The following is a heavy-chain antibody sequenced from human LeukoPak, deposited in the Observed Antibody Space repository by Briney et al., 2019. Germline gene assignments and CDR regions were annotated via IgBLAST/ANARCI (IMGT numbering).Heavy chain of an antibody. J-gene: IGHJ4*02. Sequence: GGSLRLSCAASGFTLSSYWMHWVRRAPGKGLLWVSRNSDGTINYADSVKGRFTVSRDNAKNTLYLQMNGLRPEDTAVYYCARVDTVNYWGQGTLVTVSS. D-gene: IGHD4-17*01. CDR2: NSDGTIN. CDR1: GFTLSSYW. CDR3: ARVDTVNY. V-gene: IGHV3-74*01.